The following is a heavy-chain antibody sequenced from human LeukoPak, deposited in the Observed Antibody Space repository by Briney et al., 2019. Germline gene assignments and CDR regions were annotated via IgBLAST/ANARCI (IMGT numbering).Heavy chain of an antibody. CDR1: GYTFTGYY. CDR2: INPNSGGT. CDR3: ARDGGIAAAGTGY. J-gene: IGHJ4*02. D-gene: IGHD6-13*01. Sequence: ASVKVSRKASGYTFTGYYMHWVRQAPGQGLEWMGWINPNSGGTNYAQKFQGRVTMTRDTSISTAYMELSRLRSDDTAVYYCARDGGIAAAGTGYWGQGTLVTVSS. V-gene: IGHV1-2*02.